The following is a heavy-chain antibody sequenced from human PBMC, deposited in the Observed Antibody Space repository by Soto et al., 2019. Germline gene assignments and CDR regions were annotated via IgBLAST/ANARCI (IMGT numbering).Heavy chain of an antibody. V-gene: IGHV1-24*01. CDR3: ATERDYYFDY. CDR1: GYTFTSYG. J-gene: IGHJ4*02. Sequence: ASVKVSCKASGYTFTSYGISWVRQAPGKGLEWMGGFDPEDGETIYAQKFQGRVTMTEDTSTDTAYMELSSLRSEDTAVYYCATERDYYFDYWGQGTLVTVSS. CDR2: FDPEDGET.